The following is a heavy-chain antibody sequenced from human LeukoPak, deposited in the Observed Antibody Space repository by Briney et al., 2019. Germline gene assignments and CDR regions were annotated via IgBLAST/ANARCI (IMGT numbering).Heavy chain of an antibody. CDR1: GGSISSYH. CDR3: ARSYSSTWYFDY. D-gene: IGHD6-13*01. CDR2: MYTSGST. V-gene: IGHV4-4*07. Sequence: SETLSLTCSVSGGSISSYHWSWIRQPAGKGLESIGRMYTSGSTSYNPSLKSRVTLSLDTSKDQFSLKLNSVTAADTAVYYCARSYSSTWYFDYWGQGTLVTVSS. J-gene: IGHJ4*02.